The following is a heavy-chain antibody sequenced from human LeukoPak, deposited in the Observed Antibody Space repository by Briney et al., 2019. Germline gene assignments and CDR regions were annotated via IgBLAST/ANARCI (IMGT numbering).Heavy chain of an antibody. V-gene: IGHV3-30-3*01. J-gene: IGHJ4*02. Sequence: AGGSLRLSCAASGFTFSSYAMHWVRQAPGKGLEWVAVIPYDGSNKYYADSVKGRFTISRDNSKNTLYLQMNSLRPEDTAVYYCARESYGDYFFDYWGQGTLVTVSS. D-gene: IGHD4-17*01. CDR2: IPYDGSNK. CDR3: ARESYGDYFFDY. CDR1: GFTFSSYA.